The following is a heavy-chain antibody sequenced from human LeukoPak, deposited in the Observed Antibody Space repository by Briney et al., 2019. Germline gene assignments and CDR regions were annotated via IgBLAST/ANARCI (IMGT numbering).Heavy chain of an antibody. D-gene: IGHD3-16*01. CDR1: GSSPNNYA. Sequence: GESLRLSCAASGSSPNNYAMHWVRQGPGMGRVWGAVIWHDGLNKFYADFLKGRFTISRDFSKDTVYLQMSGLTVEDTAVYYCAKAGQRSYAEAFDSWGQGTLVTVSS. J-gene: IGHJ4*02. CDR3: AKAGQRSYAEAFDS. CDR2: IWHDGLNK. V-gene: IGHV3-33*06.